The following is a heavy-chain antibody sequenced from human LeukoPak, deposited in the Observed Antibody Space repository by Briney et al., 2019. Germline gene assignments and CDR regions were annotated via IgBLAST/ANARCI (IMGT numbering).Heavy chain of an antibody. CDR3: ARDRALMVYEDYYYYYMDV. Sequence: YPSETLSLTCTVSGGSISSYYWSWIRQPPGKGLEWIGYIYYSGSTNYNPSLKSRVTISVDTSKNQFSLKLSSVTAADTAVYYCARDRALMVYEDYYYYYMDVWGKGTTVTVSS. J-gene: IGHJ6*03. CDR1: GGSISSYY. D-gene: IGHD2-8*01. CDR2: IYYSGST. V-gene: IGHV4-59*01.